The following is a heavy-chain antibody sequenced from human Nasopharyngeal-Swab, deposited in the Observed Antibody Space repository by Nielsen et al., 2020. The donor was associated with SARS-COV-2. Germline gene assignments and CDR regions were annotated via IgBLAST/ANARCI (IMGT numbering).Heavy chain of an antibody. CDR1: GGSISSYY. V-gene: IGHV4-59*01. D-gene: IGHD3-10*01. J-gene: IGHJ4*02. CDR2: IYYSGST. CDR3: ARDLAPDYYGSGFDY. Sequence: GSLRLSCTVSGGSISSYYWSWIRQPPGKGLEWIGYIYYSGSTNYNPSLKSRVTISVDTSKNQFSLKLSSVTAADTAVYYCARDLAPDYYGSGFDYWGQGTLVTVSS.